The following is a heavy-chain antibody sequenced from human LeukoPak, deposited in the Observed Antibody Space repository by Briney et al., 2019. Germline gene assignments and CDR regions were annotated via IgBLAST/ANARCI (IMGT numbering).Heavy chain of an antibody. D-gene: IGHD4-23*01. CDR3: ARDRNGGNLVDY. J-gene: IGHJ4*02. V-gene: IGHV1-69*04. CDR1: GGTFSSYT. CDR2: IIPILGIE. Sequence: SVKVSCKASGGTFSSYTISWVRQAPGQGLEWMGRIIPILGIENYAQKFQGRVTITADKSTSTAYMELSSLRSEDTAVYYCARDRNGGNLVDYWGQGTLVTVSS.